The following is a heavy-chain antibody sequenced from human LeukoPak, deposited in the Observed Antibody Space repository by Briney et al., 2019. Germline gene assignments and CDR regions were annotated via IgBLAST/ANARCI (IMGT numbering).Heavy chain of an antibody. CDR1: GFNLGSYG. CDR2: LWYDGSNK. Sequence: GSLRLSCSGSGFNLGSYGMHRVRQGSGKGPEWVAGLWYDGSNKYYADSVKGRFTISRDNSKNTLYLQMNSLRAEDTAVYYCARVPSPDDSSGYYFDYWGQGTLVTVSS. J-gene: IGHJ4*02. V-gene: IGHV3-33*01. D-gene: IGHD3-22*01. CDR3: ARVPSPDDSSGYYFDY.